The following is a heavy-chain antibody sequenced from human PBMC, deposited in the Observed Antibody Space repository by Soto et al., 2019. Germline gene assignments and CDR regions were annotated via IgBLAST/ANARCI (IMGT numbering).Heavy chain of an antibody. V-gene: IGHV3-21*01. Sequence: GGSLRLSCAASGFTFSSYSMNWVRQAPGKGLEWVSSISSSSSYIYYADSVKGRFTISRDNAKNSLYLQMNSLRAEDTAVYYCARDTLTGDRGDAFDIWGQGTMVTVSS. D-gene: IGHD7-27*01. J-gene: IGHJ3*02. CDR2: ISSSSSYI. CDR1: GFTFSSYS. CDR3: ARDTLTGDRGDAFDI.